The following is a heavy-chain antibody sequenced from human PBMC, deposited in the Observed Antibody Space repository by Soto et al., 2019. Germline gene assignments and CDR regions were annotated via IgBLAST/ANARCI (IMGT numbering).Heavy chain of an antibody. V-gene: IGHV3-23*01. CDR2: ISGSGGST. J-gene: IGHJ6*02. CDR3: AKEDLSSTRLQYYYYYGMDV. CDR1: GFTFSSYA. Sequence: PGGSLRLSCAASGFTFSSYAMSWVRQAPGKGLEWVSAISGSGGSTYYADSVKGRFTISRDNSKNTLYLQMNSLRAEDTAVYYCAKEDLSSTRLQYYYYYGMDVWGQGTTVTVYS. D-gene: IGHD2-2*01.